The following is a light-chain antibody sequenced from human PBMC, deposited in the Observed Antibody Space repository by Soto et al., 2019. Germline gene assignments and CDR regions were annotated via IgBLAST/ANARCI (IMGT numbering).Light chain of an antibody. Sequence: PGERATLSCRASQSVSSSHLAWYQNKPGQAPRLLIYAASSRATGSPERFSGGGYGTDLTITISRMETEDFEVYYCQQYGYYPITFGQGTRLEI. J-gene: IGKJ5*01. CDR3: QQYGYYPIT. CDR1: QSVSSSH. V-gene: IGKV3-20*01. CDR2: AAS.